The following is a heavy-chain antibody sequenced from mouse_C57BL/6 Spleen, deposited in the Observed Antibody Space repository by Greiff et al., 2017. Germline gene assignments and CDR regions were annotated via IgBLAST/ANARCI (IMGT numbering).Heavy chain of an antibody. J-gene: IGHJ4*01. V-gene: IGHV2-9-1*01. CDR2: IWTGGVI. CDR1: GFSLTSYA. CDR3: ARYDYAMDY. Sequence: VQLQQSGPGLVAPSQSLSITCTVSGFSLTSYAISWVRQPPGTGLEWLGVIWTGGVIPYNSALKSRLSISKDNSKSQVFLKMNSLQTDDTARYYCARYDYAMDYWGQGTSVTVAS.